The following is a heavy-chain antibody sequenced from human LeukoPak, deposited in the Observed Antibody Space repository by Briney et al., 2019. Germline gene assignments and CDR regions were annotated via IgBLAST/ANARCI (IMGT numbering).Heavy chain of an antibody. CDR2: ISGRSSRSTTI. CDR1: GFPFSYYS. V-gene: IGHV3-48*01. CDR3: AKDKGRISIAAPKDAFDI. Sequence: GGSLRLSCVASGFPFSYYSMNWVRQAPGKGLEWISYISGRSSRSTTIYYADSVRGRFTISRDNSKNTLYLQMNSLRAEDTAIYYCAKDKGRISIAAPKDAFDIWGQGTMVTVSS. D-gene: IGHD6-6*01. J-gene: IGHJ3*02.